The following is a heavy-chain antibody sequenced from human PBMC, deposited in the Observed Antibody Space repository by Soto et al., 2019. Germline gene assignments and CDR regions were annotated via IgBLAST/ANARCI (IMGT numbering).Heavy chain of an antibody. V-gene: IGHV3-23*01. J-gene: IGHJ4*02. CDR3: AKLGSSSWSPHYCFDY. Sequence: EVQLLESGGGLVQPGGSLRLSCAASGFTFNNYAMGWVRQAPGKGLEWVSAITDSGDDTYYIDSVKGRFTISRDNSKSTLYLQMNSLRAEDTAIYYCAKLGSSSWSPHYCFDYCGQGTLVTVSS. CDR1: GFTFNNYA. CDR2: ITDSGDDT. D-gene: IGHD2-2*01.